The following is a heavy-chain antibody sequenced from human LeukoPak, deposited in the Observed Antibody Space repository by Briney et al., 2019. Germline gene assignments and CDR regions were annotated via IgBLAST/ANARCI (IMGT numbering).Heavy chain of an antibody. Sequence: PGGSLRLSCAGSGFTFNNYSMTWVRQAPGKGLEWVSVIGASGGTTYYADSMKGRFTISRDNSKNTLYLQMNSLRAEDTAVYYCAWGYSSGWSRTFYYWGQGTLVTVSS. V-gene: IGHV3-23*01. CDR2: IGASGGTT. CDR1: GFTFNNYS. J-gene: IGHJ4*02. CDR3: AWGYSSGWSRTFYY. D-gene: IGHD6-19*01.